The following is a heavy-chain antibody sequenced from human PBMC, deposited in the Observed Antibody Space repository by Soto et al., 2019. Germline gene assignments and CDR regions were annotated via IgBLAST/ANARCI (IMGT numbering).Heavy chain of an antibody. J-gene: IGHJ6*03. V-gene: IGHV1-8*01. Sequence: ASVKVSCKASGYTFTSYDINWVRQATGQGLEWMGWMNPNSGNTGYAQKFQGRVTMTRNTSISTAYMELSSLRSEDTAVYYCARGSEPFDFWSGYYGGYYYYYYMDVWGKGTTVTV. CDR3: ARGSEPFDFWSGYYGGYYYYYYMDV. CDR1: GYTFTSYD. CDR2: MNPNSGNT. D-gene: IGHD3-3*01.